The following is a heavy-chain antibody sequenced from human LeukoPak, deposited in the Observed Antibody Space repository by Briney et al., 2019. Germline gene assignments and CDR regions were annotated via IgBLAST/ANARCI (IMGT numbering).Heavy chain of an antibody. D-gene: IGHD6-6*01. V-gene: IGHV3-21*01. Sequence: GGSLRLSCVASELSFSSYGMNWVRQAPGKGLEWVSSISSSSSYIYYADSVKGRFTISRDNAKNSLYLQMNSLRAEDTAVYYCARGRGLLGSSFDYWGQGTLVTVSS. CDR1: ELSFSSYG. J-gene: IGHJ4*02. CDR3: ARGRGLLGSSFDY. CDR2: ISSSSSYI.